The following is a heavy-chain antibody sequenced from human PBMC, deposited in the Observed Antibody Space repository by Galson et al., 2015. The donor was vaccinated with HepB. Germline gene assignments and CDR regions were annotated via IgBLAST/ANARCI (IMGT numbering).Heavy chain of an antibody. CDR2: FWFDGNNK. CDR3: VRDPDRYTGDYYEYYFDY. CDR1: GFTFSSYG. Sequence: SLRLSCAASGFTFSSYGMHWVRQAPGKGLEWVAAFWFDGNNKYYADSVKGRFTISRDISKNTLYLQMSSLRVEDTAFYYCVRDPDRYTGDYYEYYFDYWGQGTLVSVSS. D-gene: IGHD1-26*01. J-gene: IGHJ4*02. V-gene: IGHV3-33*01.